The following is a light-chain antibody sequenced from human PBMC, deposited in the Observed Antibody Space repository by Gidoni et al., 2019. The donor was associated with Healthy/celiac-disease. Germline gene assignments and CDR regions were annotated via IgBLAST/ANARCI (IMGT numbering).Light chain of an antibody. CDR1: KLGDKY. CDR2: QDS. J-gene: IGLJ2*01. V-gene: IGLV3-1*01. CDR3: QAWDSSTGV. Sequence: TQPPAVSVSPGQTASITCSGDKLGDKYTCLYQQKPGQSPVLVIYQDSKRPSGIPERFSGSNSGNTVTLTIRGTQAMDEADYYCQAWDSSTGVFGGGTKLTVL.